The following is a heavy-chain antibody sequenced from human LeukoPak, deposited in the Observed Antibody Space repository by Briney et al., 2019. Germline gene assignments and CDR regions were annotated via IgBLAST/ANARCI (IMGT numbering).Heavy chain of an antibody. V-gene: IGHV4-30-2*01. Sequence: SETLSLTCTVSGGSISSGGYYWSWIRQPPGKGLEWIGYIYHSGSTYYNPSLKSRVTISVDTSKNQFSLKLSSVTAADTAVYYCARGVMVRGVIRQFDYWGQGTLVTVSS. CDR2: IYHSGST. D-gene: IGHD3-10*01. J-gene: IGHJ4*02. CDR1: GGSISSGGYY. CDR3: ARGVMVRGVIRQFDY.